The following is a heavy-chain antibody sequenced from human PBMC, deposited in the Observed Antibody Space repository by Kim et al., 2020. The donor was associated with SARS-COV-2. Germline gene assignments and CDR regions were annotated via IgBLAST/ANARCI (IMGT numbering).Heavy chain of an antibody. CDR1: GYTFTSYG. D-gene: IGHD3-3*01. Sequence: ASVKVSCKASGYTFTSYGISWVRQAPGQGLEWMGWISAYNGNTNYAQKLQGRVTMTTDTSTSTAYMELRSLRSDDTAVYYCARGGVRTSYYDFWSGWMGAFDYWGQGTLVTVSS. V-gene: IGHV1-18*01. CDR3: ARGGVRTSYYDFWSGWMGAFDY. CDR2: ISAYNGNT. J-gene: IGHJ4*02.